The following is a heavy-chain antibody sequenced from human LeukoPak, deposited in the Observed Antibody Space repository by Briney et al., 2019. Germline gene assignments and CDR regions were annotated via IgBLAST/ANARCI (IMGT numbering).Heavy chain of an antibody. J-gene: IGHJ4*02. CDR3: ARGGQAYDFWSGYFNMDY. D-gene: IGHD3-3*01. CDR2: INPNSGGT. V-gene: IGHV1-2*02. CDR1: GXTXTGXY. Sequence: KXSXXAXGXTXTGXYMHWVRQAPGQGLEWMGWINPNSGGTNYAQKFQGRVTMTRDTSISTAYMELSRLRSDDTAVYYCARGGQAYDFWSGYFNMDYWGQGTLVTVSS.